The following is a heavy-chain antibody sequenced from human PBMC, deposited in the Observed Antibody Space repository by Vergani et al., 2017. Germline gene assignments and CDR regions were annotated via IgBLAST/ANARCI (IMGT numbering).Heavy chain of an antibody. Sequence: EVQLVQSGAEVKKPGESLRISCKGSGYSFTSYWISWVRQMPGKGLEWMGRIDPSDSYTNYSPSFQGHVTISADKSISTAYLQWSSLKASDTAMYYCARLLPHDYGDNYYYYMDVWGKGTTVTVSS. CDR2: IDPSDSYT. V-gene: IGHV5-10-1*03. J-gene: IGHJ6*03. CDR1: GYSFTSYW. CDR3: ARLLPHDYGDNYYYYMDV. D-gene: IGHD4-17*01.